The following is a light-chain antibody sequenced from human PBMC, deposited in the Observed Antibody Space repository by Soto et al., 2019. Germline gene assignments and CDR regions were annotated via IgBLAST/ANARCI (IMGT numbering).Light chain of an antibody. Sequence: EVVLTQSPVTLTLSPGERATLSCRASQSISSYLAWYQQKPGQAPRLLIYDASNRATGIPARFSGGGSGTDVTLTICSLEPEDFAVYYCQQRSNWPLTFGGGTKVEIK. CDR3: QQRSNWPLT. V-gene: IGKV3-11*01. CDR1: QSISSY. CDR2: DAS. J-gene: IGKJ4*01.